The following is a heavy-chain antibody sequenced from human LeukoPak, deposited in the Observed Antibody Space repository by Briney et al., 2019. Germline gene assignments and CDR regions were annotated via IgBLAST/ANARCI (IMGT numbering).Heavy chain of an antibody. V-gene: IGHV4-4*07. CDR3: AKDTCSNYRTRVWFDP. D-gene: IGHD4-11*01. CDR1: GGSISSYY. Sequence: PSETLSLTCTVSGGSISSYYWSWIRQPAGKGLDRIGRIYTSGSTNYNPSLKSRVTMSVDTSKNQFSLKLSSVTAADTAVYYCAKDTCSNYRTRVWFDPWGQGTLITVSS. CDR2: IYTSGST. J-gene: IGHJ5*02.